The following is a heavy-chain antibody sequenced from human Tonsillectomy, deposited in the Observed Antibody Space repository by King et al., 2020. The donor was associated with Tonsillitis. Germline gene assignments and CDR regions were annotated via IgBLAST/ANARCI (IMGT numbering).Heavy chain of an antibody. CDR2: ISSSSSTI. D-gene: IGHD6-13*01. V-gene: IGHV3-48*02. Sequence: VQLVESGGGLVQPGGSLRLSCAASGFTFSSYSMHWVRQAPGKGLEWVSYISSSSSTIYYADSVKGRFTISRDNAKNSLYLQMYSLRDEDTAVYYCARLSAAGTFWFDPWGQGTLVTVSS. CDR3: ARLSAAGTFWFDP. CDR1: GFTFSSYS. J-gene: IGHJ5*02.